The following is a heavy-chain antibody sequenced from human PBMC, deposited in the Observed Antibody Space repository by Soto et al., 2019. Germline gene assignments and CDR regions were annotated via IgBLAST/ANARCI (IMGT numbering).Heavy chain of an antibody. D-gene: IGHD5-12*01. Sequence: ASVKVSCKASGYTFTSYDINWVRQATGQGLEWMGWMNPNSGNTGYAQKFQGRVTMTRNTSISTAYMELSSLRSEDTAVYYCARGIVATVGYYYYMDVWGKGTTVTVSS. V-gene: IGHV1-8*01. J-gene: IGHJ6*03. CDR3: ARGIVATVGYYYYMDV. CDR2: MNPNSGNT. CDR1: GYTFTSYD.